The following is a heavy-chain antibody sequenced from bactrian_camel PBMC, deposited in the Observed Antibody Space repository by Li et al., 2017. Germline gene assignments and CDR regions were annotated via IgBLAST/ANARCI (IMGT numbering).Heavy chain of an antibody. CDR3: AAGGAFACGTELLASDFPY. J-gene: IGHJ6*01. CDR2: IDTGGTA. Sequence: QVQLVESGGGSVQAGGSLRLSCAASGYPYTSACMGWFRQAPGKEREAVATIDTGGTADYADSVKGRFTTSKDNAKNTLYLQMNSLKPEDTHMYYCAAGGAFACGTELLASDFPYWGQGTQVTVS. V-gene: IGHV3S55*01. CDR1: GYPYTSAC. D-gene: IGHD2*01.